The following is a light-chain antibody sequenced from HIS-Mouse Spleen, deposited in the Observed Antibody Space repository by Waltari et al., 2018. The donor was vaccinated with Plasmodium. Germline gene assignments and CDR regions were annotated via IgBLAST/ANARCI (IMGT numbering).Light chain of an antibody. Sequence: QSVLTQPPSASGTPGQRVTISCPGSSPNIGSTYVSWYQQLPGTAPKLLIYRNNQRPSGVPDRFSGSKSGTSASLAISGLRSEDEADYYCAAWDDSLSGPVFGGGTKLTVL. CDR1: SPNIGSTY. CDR2: RNN. V-gene: IGLV1-47*01. CDR3: AAWDDSLSGPV. J-gene: IGLJ2*01.